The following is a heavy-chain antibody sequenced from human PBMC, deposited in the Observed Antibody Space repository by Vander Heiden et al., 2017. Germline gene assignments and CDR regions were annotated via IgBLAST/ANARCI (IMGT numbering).Heavy chain of an antibody. CDR2: MYPGDSDT. Sequence: EVQLVQSGAEVKKPGESLKISCKGSGSSFTTYWIGWVRQMPGKGLEWMGKMYPGDSDTRYSPSFEGQVTMSADKSSSTAYLQWSSLKASDTAIYYCVRRTGYCNNGVCYFDYWGQGTLVTVSS. D-gene: IGHD2-8*01. CDR1: GSSFTTYW. V-gene: IGHV5-51*01. J-gene: IGHJ4*02. CDR3: VRRTGYCNNGVCYFDY.